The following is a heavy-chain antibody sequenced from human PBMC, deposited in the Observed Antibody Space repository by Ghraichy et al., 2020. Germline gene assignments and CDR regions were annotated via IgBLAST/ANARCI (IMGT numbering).Heavy chain of an antibody. J-gene: IGHJ5*02. D-gene: IGHD3-10*01. CDR3: ARGERGSGSDT. V-gene: IGHV3-53*01. CDR2: IYSDGTT. CDR1: GFTVSSNY. Sequence: GGSLRLSCAASGFTVSSNYMSWVRQAPGKGLEWVSVIYSDGTTYYADSVKGRFTISRDNSKNTLYLQMNSLRAEDTAVYYCARGERGSGSDTWGQGTLVTVSS.